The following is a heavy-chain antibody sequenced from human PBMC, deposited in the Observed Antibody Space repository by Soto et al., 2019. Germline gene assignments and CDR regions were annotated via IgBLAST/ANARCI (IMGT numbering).Heavy chain of an antibody. CDR3: EKVSIHTARSDNSYPGRDV. V-gene: IGHV1-18*01. CDR1: GYTFTSYG. Sequence: ASVKVSCKASGYTFTSYGISWVRQAPGQGLEWMGWISAYNGNTNYAQKLKGRVTMTTDTSTSTAYMEQNSLRAEDTAEYYCEKVSIHTARSDNSYPGRDVWGKGPPVTASS. D-gene: IGHD5-18*01. CDR2: ISAYNGNT. J-gene: IGHJ6*04.